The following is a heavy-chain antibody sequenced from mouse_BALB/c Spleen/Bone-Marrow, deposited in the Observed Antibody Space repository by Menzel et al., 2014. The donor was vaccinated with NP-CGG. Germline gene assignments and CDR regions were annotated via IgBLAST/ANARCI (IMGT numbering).Heavy chain of an antibody. Sequence: MLVESGGGLVKPGGSLKLSCAASGFAFSSYDMSWVRQTPEKRLEWVATISSGGSYTYYPDSVKGRFTISRDNARNTLYLQMSSLRSEDTALYYCARLRLYYFDYWGQGTTLTVSS. D-gene: IGHD1-1*01. CDR3: ARLRLYYFDY. CDR2: ISSGGSYT. CDR1: GFAFSSYD. J-gene: IGHJ2*01. V-gene: IGHV5-9*02.